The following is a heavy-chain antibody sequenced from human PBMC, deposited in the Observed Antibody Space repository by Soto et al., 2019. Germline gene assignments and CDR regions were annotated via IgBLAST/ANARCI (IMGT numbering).Heavy chain of an antibody. CDR3: ARDDSPSTMVRGVIITDYYYYGIDV. CDR1: GYTFTSYG. V-gene: IGHV1-18*01. Sequence: ASVKVSCKASGYTFTSYGISWVRQAPGQGLEWMGWISAYNGNTNYAQKLQGRVTMTTDTSTSTAYMELRSLRSDDTAVYYCARDDSPSTMVRGVIITDYYYYGIDVWGQGTTVTVYS. J-gene: IGHJ6*02. CDR2: ISAYNGNT. D-gene: IGHD3-10*01.